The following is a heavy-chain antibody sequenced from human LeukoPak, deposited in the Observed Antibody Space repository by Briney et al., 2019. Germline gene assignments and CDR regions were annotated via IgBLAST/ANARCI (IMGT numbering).Heavy chain of an antibody. Sequence: GGSLRLSCAASGFSFSSYAMNWVRQAPGKGLQGVTTVSGSSAHTYYAASVEGRFTISRDNSRNTVYLQMNSLRVEDTAIYYCAKQKGPGITGYDAFDIWGQGTMVTVSS. CDR2: VSGSSAHT. D-gene: IGHD1-20*01. V-gene: IGHV3-23*01. J-gene: IGHJ3*02. CDR1: GFSFSSYA. CDR3: AKQKGPGITGYDAFDI.